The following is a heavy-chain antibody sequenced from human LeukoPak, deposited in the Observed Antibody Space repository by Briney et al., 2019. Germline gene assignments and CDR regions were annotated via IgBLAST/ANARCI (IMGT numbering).Heavy chain of an antibody. D-gene: IGHD2-15*01. V-gene: IGHV3-53*01. J-gene: IGHJ4*02. Sequence: GGSLRLSCGASGFTVKSNYMNWVRHAPGKGLEWVSGIYGDGSTYYANFVKGRLTISRDSSKSTLYLQMNSLRAEDTAVYYCAIGSYCSGGSCYPLFDYWGRGTLVTVSS. CDR1: GFTVKSNY. CDR3: AIGSYCSGGSCYPLFDY. CDR2: IYGDGST.